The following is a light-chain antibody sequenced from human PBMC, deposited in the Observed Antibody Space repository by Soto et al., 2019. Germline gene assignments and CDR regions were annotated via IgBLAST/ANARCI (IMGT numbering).Light chain of an antibody. CDR2: GAS. CDR3: QQYGSAPWT. CDR1: QSLSSN. Sequence: EIVMTQSPATLSVSPGQRATLSCRASQSLSSNLVWYQQKPGQAPRLLIYGASSRATGIPDRFSGSGSGTDFTLTISRLEPEDFAVYYCQQYGSAPWTFGQGTKVDIK. J-gene: IGKJ1*01. V-gene: IGKV3-20*01.